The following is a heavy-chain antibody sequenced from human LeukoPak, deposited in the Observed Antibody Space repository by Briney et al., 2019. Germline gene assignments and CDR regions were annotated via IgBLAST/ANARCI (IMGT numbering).Heavy chain of an antibody. CDR1: GGTFSSYA. Sequence: SVKVSCKASGGTFSSYAISWVRQAPGQGLEWMGRIIPIFGTANYAQKFQGRVTITTDESTSTAYMELSSLRSEDTAVYYCARGFFRGYYDSSGYFLDYWGQGTLVTVSS. CDR3: ARGFFRGYYDSSGYFLDY. D-gene: IGHD3-22*01. CDR2: IIPIFGTA. J-gene: IGHJ4*02. V-gene: IGHV1-69*05.